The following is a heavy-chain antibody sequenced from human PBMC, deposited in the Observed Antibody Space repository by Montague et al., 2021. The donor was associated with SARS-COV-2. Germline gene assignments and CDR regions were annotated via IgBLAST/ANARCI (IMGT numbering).Heavy chain of an antibody. J-gene: IGHJ3*02. V-gene: IGHV4-38-2*02. D-gene: IGHD5-24*01. CDR3: ARDRTFRDGYLDAFEI. CDR2: IYHSGTT. CDR1: GYSISSGYY. Sequence: SETLSLTCTVSGYSISSGYYWGWIREFPGKGLEWIGSIYHSGTTYYNPSLKSRVTISVDTSKNQFSLKMYSVTAADTAQFYCARDRTFRDGYLDAFEIWGHGPLVTVSS.